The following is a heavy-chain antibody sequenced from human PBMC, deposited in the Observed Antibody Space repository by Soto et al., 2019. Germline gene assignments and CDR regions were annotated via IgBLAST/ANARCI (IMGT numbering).Heavy chain of an antibody. CDR3: ARAYGYYFDY. D-gene: IGHD4-17*01. CDR2: IYYSGST. Sequence: SETLSLTCTVSGGSISSYYWSWIRQPPGKGLEWIGYIYYSGSTNYDPSLKSRVTISVDTSKNQFSLKLSSVTAADTAVYYCARAYGYYFDYWGQGTLVTVSS. V-gene: IGHV4-59*01. CDR1: GGSISSYY. J-gene: IGHJ4*02.